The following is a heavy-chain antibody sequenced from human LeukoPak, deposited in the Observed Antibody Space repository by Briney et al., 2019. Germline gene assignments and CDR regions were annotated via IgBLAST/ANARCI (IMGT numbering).Heavy chain of an antibody. CDR3: ASRGGTRNFDY. D-gene: IGHD1-14*01. V-gene: IGHV4-30-2*05. CDR1: GGSISSGGYS. CDR2: IYHSGST. Sequence: PSETLSLTCAVSGGSISSGGYSWSWIRQPPGKGLEWIGYIYHSGSTYYNPSLKSRVTISVDTSKNQFSLKLSSVTAADTAVYHCASRGGTRNFDYWGQGTLVTVSS. J-gene: IGHJ4*02.